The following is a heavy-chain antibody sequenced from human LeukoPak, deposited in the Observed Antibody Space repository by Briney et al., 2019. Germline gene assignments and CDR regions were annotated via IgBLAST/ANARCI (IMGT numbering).Heavy chain of an antibody. V-gene: IGHV1-2*02. CDR3: ARGRSRYFDWLLPEPYFNY. J-gene: IGHJ4*02. Sequence: ASVKVSCKASGYTFTGYYMHWVRHAPGQGLEWMGWINPNSGGTNYAQKFQGRVTMTRDTSISTAYMELSRLRSDDTAVYYCARGRSRYFDWLLPEPYFNYWGQGTLVTVSS. D-gene: IGHD3-9*01. CDR1: GYTFTGYY. CDR2: INPNSGGT.